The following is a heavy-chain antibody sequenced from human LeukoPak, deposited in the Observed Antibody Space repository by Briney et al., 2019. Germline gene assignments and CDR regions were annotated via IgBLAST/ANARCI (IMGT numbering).Heavy chain of an antibody. V-gene: IGHV1-18*01. J-gene: IGHJ4*02. CDR2: ISAYNGNT. Sequence: SSVRVSCKASGYIFISYGIIWVRQAPGQGLEWMGWISAYNGNTNYAQRLQGRITMTTDTSTSTAYMELRSPRSDDTALYYCARAHCLRLLDYRGQGTLVTVSS. CDR1: GYIFISYG. CDR3: ARAHCLRLLDY. D-gene: IGHD2-15*01.